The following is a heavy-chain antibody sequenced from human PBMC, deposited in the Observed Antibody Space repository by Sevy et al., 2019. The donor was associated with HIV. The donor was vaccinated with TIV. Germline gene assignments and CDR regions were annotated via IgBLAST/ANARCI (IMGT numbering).Heavy chain of an antibody. V-gene: IGHV3-33*01. CDR2: IWYDGSNK. Sequence: GGSLRLSCAASGFTFSSYGMHWVRQAPGKGLEWVAVIWYDGSNKYYADSVKGRFTISRDNSKNTLYLKMNSLRAEDTAVYYCARDPRRGLTTVVTNWFDPWGQGTLVTVSS. CDR3: ARDPRRGLTTVVTNWFDP. J-gene: IGHJ5*02. D-gene: IGHD4-17*01. CDR1: GFTFSSYG.